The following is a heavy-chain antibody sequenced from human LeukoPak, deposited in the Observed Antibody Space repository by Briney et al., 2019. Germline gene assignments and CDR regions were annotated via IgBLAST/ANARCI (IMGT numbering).Heavy chain of an antibody. CDR2: IYYSGST. Sequence: SETPSLTCTVSSASISSYYWSWIRQPPGKGLEWIGYIYYSGSTNYDPSLKSRVTISVDTSKNQFSLKLSSVTAADTAVYYCARGGYYYDTNGYSPLDYWGQGTLVTVSS. CDR1: SASISSYY. CDR3: ARGGYYYDTNGYSPLDY. J-gene: IGHJ4*02. V-gene: IGHV4-59*08. D-gene: IGHD3-22*01.